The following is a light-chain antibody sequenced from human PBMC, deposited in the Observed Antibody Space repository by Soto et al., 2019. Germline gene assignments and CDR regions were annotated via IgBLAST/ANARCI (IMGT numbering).Light chain of an antibody. Sequence: QSALTQPPSASGSPGQSVTISCTGTSSDVGGYNYVSWYQQHPGKAPKLLIYEVSKRPSGVPDRFSGSKSGNTASLTVSGLQAEDWADYYCNSYADSNNFVFGSGTKVTVL. J-gene: IGLJ1*01. CDR3: NSYADSNNFV. CDR2: EVS. V-gene: IGLV2-8*01. CDR1: SSDVGGYNY.